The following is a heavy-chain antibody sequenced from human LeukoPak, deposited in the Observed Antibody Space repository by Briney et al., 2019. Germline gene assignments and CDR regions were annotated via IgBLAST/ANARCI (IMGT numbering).Heavy chain of an antibody. D-gene: IGHD5-24*01. V-gene: IGHV3-23*01. CDR3: ARDHRLQLLLQYYYYYYGMDV. Sequence: GGSLRLSCAASGFTFSSYGMSWVRQAPGKGLEWVSAIGGRDGSTYYADSVKGRFTISRDNSKNTLYLQMNSLRAEDTAVYYCARDHRLQLLLQYYYYYYGMDVWGQGTTVTVSS. J-gene: IGHJ6*02. CDR1: GFTFSSYG. CDR2: IGGRDGST.